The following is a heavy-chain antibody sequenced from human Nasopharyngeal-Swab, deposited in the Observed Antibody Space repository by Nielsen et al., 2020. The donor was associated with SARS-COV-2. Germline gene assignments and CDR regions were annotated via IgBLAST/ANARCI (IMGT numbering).Heavy chain of an antibody. V-gene: IGHV3-64*02. J-gene: IGHJ3*01. CDR3: ARVSGGSLKNSFDL. Sequence: GESLKISCAASGFIFSHFGIHWVRQAPGKGPEYLSSISGNGDRTYYVESVKGRFTISRDDSKNTMYLQMDNLRIEDTAVYFCARVSGGSLKNSFDLWGQGTRVTVSS. D-gene: IGHD3-16*01. CDR2: ISGNGDRT. CDR1: GFIFSHFG.